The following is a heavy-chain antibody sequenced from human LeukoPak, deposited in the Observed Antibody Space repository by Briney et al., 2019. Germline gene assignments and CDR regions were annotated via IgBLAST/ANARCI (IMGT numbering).Heavy chain of an antibody. CDR2: IKQDGDEK. Sequence: GGSLRLSCVVSGFTFSRYWMSWVRQAPGKGLEWVASIKQDGDEKYCVDSVKGRFTISRDNAKNLLYLQMNSLRAEDTAVYYCASHDYGDYASFDYWGQGILVTVSS. CDR1: GFTFSRYW. D-gene: IGHD4-17*01. CDR3: ASHDYGDYASFDY. J-gene: IGHJ4*02. V-gene: IGHV3-7*03.